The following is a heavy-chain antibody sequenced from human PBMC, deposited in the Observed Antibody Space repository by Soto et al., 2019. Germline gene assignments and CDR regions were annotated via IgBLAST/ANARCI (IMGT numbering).Heavy chain of an antibody. CDR2: INPNSGNI. J-gene: IGHJ4*02. CDR1: GDTFTTYD. Sequence: GASVKVSCKASGDTFTTYDISWVRQATGHGLEWMGWINPNSGNIGYAQRFQGRVTMTRDTAIRTAYMEVSSLRSDDTAVYDCARGRASGSYYLLDYWGQGTLVTVSS. CDR3: ARGRASGSYYLLDY. V-gene: IGHV1-8*01. D-gene: IGHD3-10*01.